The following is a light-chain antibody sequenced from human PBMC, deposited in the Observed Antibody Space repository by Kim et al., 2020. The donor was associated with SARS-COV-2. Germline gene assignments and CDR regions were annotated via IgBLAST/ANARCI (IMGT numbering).Light chain of an antibody. CDR3: QQRTNWLPFT. Sequence: EIVLTQFPATLSLSPGETATLSCRACQSVSNFLAWYQQKPGQAPRLLIYDASNRAPGIPARFSASGSGTDFTLTISSLEPEDFAVYYCQQRTNWLPFTFGQGTKLEI. CDR2: DAS. CDR1: QSVSNF. V-gene: IGKV3-11*01. J-gene: IGKJ2*01.